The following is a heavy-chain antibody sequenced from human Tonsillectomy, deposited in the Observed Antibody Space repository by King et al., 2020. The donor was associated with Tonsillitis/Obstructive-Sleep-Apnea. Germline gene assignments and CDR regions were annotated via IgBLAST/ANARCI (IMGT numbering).Heavy chain of an antibody. CDR1: GGSFSGYY. V-gene: IGHV4-34*01. Sequence: VQLQRWGAGLLKPSETLSLTCAVYGGSFSGYYWSWIRQPPGKGLEWIGEINHSGSTNSNPSLKSRVTISVDTSKNQFSLKLSSVTAADTAVYFCAIRLGYCSGDSCLDYWGQGTLVTVSS. CDR2: INHSGST. CDR3: AIRLGYCSGDSCLDY. D-gene: IGHD2-15*01. J-gene: IGHJ4*02.